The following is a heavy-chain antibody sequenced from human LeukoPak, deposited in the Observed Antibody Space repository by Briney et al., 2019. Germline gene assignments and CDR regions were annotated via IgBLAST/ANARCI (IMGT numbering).Heavy chain of an antibody. D-gene: IGHD2-2*01. Sequence: PSETLSLTCAVYGGSFSGYYWSWIRQPPGKGLEWIGEINHSGSTNYNPSLKSRVTISVDTSKNQFSLKLSSMTAADTAVYYCARGGPGSTSHYWGQGTLVTVSS. CDR1: GGSFSGYY. CDR3: ARGGPGSTSHY. V-gene: IGHV4-34*01. CDR2: INHSGST. J-gene: IGHJ4*02.